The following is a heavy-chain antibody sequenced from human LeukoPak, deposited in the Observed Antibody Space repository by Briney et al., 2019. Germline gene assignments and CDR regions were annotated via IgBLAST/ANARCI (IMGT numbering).Heavy chain of an antibody. CDR1: GYTFTDYY. D-gene: IGHD3-22*01. Sequence: ASVKISCKASGYTFTDYYMHWVQQAPGKGLEWMGRVDPEDGETIYAEKLQGRVTMTTDTSTSTAYMELRSLRSDDTAVYYCARDSHAYYDSSGLDIWGQGTMVTVSS. CDR3: ARDSHAYYDSSGLDI. CDR2: VDPEDGET. J-gene: IGHJ3*02. V-gene: IGHV1-69-2*01.